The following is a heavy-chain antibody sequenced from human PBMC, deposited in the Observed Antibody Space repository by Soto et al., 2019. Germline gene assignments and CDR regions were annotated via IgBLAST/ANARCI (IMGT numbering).Heavy chain of an antibody. D-gene: IGHD3-3*01. CDR2: IYWDDDT. CDR3: ARSFCSGWPNYGMDV. J-gene: IGHJ6*02. CDR1: GFSLSTSGVG. V-gene: IGHV2-5*02. Sequence: QITLKESGPTLVKPTQTLTLTCTFSGFSLSTSGVGVGWIRQPPGKALEWLALIYWDDDTRYSPSLKSRLIITKDTSKNHVVLTMTNMDPVDTATYYCARSFCSGWPNYGMDVWGQGTTVTVSS.